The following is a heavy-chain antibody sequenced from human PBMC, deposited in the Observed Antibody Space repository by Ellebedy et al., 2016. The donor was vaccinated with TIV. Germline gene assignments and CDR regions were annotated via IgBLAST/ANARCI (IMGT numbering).Heavy chain of an antibody. V-gene: IGHV1-69*13. D-gene: IGHD6-13*01. CDR2: IIPIFGTA. CDR3: ARGSSSWYREFDY. J-gene: IGHJ4*02. Sequence: SVKVSCXASGGTFSSYAISWVRQAPGQGLEWMGGIIPIFGTANYAQKFQGRVTITADESTSTAYMELSSLRSEDTAVYYCARGSSSWYREFDYWGQGTLVTVSS. CDR1: GGTFSSYA.